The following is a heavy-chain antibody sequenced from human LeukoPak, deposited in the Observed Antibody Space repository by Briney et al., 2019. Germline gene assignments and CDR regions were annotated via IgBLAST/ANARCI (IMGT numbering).Heavy chain of an antibody. D-gene: IGHD1-7*01. Sequence: PSETLSLTCTVSGYSISSGYYWGWIRQPPGKGLEWVAIISYDGSSRYYADSVKGRFTISRDNSKNTLYLQMNSLGPEDTAMYYCAKVRVVFNWNYAYYFDYWGQGTLVTVSS. J-gene: IGHJ4*02. CDR1: GYSISSGY. CDR3: AKVRVVFNWNYAYYFDY. CDR2: ISYDGSSR. V-gene: IGHV3-30*18.